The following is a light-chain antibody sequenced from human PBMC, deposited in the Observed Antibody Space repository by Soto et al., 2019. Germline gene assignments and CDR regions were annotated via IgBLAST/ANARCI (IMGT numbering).Light chain of an antibody. CDR1: QGISNY. V-gene: IGKV1-27*01. J-gene: IGKJ1*01. Sequence: IQMTQSPSSLSTCVGGRVTITCRACQGISNYLAWYQHKPGKVPKILIYAAYTLQSGVKYRFSGSGSGTDFTLTISSMQPEDVATYYCKRYNSAPWPLGKGNKVDLK. CDR2: AAY. CDR3: KRYNSAPWP.